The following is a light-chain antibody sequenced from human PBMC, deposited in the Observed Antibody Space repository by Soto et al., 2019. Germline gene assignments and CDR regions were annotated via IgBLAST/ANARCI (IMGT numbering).Light chain of an antibody. CDR1: QDISTS. CDR2: SAS. CDR3: QQYYSYPYT. V-gene: IGKV1-8*01. Sequence: AIRMTQSPSSFSASTGDRVTITCRASQDISTSLAWYQQKPGKAPKLLIYSASSLQSGVPANFSGSGSGTDFTLTISRLQSEDFATYSCQQYYSYPYTFGQGTKVEIK. J-gene: IGKJ2*01.